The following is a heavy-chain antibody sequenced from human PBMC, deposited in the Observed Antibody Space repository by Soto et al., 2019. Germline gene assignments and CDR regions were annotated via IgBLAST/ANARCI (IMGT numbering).Heavy chain of an antibody. J-gene: IGHJ5*02. D-gene: IGHD3-22*01. Sequence: SETLSLTCTVSGGSISSYYWSWIRQPPGKGLEWIGYIYYSGSTNYNPSLKSRVTISVDTSKNQFSLKLSSVTAAETAVYYCVRGFDYYYDSSGYLNWFDPWGQGTLVTGSS. CDR2: IYYSGST. CDR1: GGSISSYY. CDR3: VRGFDYYYDSSGYLNWFDP. V-gene: IGHV4-59*01.